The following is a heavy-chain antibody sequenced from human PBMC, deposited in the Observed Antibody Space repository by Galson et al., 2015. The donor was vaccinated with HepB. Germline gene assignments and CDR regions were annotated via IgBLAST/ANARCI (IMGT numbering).Heavy chain of an antibody. CDR1: GFTFSTNG. CDR3: AKDGGLYCPNGLCIDY. D-gene: IGHD2-8*01. Sequence: SLRLSCAASGFTFSTNGMHWVRQAPGKGLEWVAVISYDGGKKYYADSVKGRFTISRDNSKNTVWLQMNSLRPEDTAVYYCAKDGGLYCPNGLCIDYWGQGTRVSVSS. V-gene: IGHV3-30*18. J-gene: IGHJ4*02. CDR2: ISYDGGKK.